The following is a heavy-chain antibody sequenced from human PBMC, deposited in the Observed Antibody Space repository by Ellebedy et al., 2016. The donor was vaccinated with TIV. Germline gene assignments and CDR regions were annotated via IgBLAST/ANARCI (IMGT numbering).Heavy chain of an antibody. CDR3: ARVHPGSGSPLDS. V-gene: IGHV4-59*01. CDR2: FSYTGNT. J-gene: IGHJ4*02. CDR1: GASISSYS. Sequence: MPSETLSLTCTVSGASISSYSWAWIRQPPGMGLDYIGYFSYTGNTNYNPSLKGRVTFSVDTPKNQFSLRLTPVTAADTALYFCARVHPGSGSPLDSWGQGILVTVS. D-gene: IGHD3-10*01.